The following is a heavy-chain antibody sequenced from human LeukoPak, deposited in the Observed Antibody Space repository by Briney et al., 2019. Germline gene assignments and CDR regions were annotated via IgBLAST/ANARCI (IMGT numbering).Heavy chain of an antibody. D-gene: IGHD2-15*01. J-gene: IGHJ4*02. V-gene: IGHV3-11*04. CDR1: GFTFSDYY. Sequence: GGSLRLSCAASGFTFSDYYMAWIRQAPGKGLEWLSSIGPNGGAIYYADSVKGRFTISRDNAKSSLYLQMTSLKAGDTAVYYCARGLVVAGCFFDSWGQGTLVTVSS. CDR2: IGPNGGAI. CDR3: ARGLVVAGCFFDS.